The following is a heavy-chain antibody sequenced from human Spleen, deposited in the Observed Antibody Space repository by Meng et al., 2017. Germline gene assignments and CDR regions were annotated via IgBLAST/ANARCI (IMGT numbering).Heavy chain of an antibody. CDR3: ARQGGIAAAGTGY. CDR1: GYNFNTYW. Sequence: GGSLRLSCKGSGYNFNTYWIGWVRQLPGKGLEWMGIVYPGDSDTRYSPSFQGQVTISADKSISTAYLQWSSLKASDTAMYYCARQGGIAAAGTGYWGQGTLVTVSS. D-gene: IGHD6-13*01. J-gene: IGHJ4*02. CDR2: VYPGDSDT. V-gene: IGHV5-51*01.